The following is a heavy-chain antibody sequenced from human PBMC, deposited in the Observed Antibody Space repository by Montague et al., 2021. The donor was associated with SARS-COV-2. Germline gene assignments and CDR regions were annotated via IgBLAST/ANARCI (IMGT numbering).Heavy chain of an antibody. CDR1: GFPFSIYA. J-gene: IGHJ5*02. CDR3: AKGDTAMAPYNWFDP. CDR2: IGSTGGST. Sequence: SLRLSCAASGFPFSIYAMTWVRQAPGKGLEWLSAIGSTGGSTYYADPVKGRFTISRDNSKNTLYLQMNSLRAEDTAVYYCAKGDTAMAPYNWFDPWGQGTLVTVSS. D-gene: IGHD5-18*01. V-gene: IGHV3-23*01.